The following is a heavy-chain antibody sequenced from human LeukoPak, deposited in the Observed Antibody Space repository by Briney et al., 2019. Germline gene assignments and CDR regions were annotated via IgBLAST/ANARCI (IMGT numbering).Heavy chain of an antibody. CDR3: AVGYCSSTSCSSPFDY. CDR1: GYTFTSYA. CDR2: INAGNGNT. V-gene: IGHV1-3*01. J-gene: IGHJ4*02. D-gene: IGHD2-2*03. Sequence: ASVKVSCKASGYTFTSYAMHWVRQAPGQRLEWMGWINAGNGNTKYSQKFQGRVTITRDTSASTAYMELSSLRSEDTAVYYCAVGYCSSTSCSSPFDYWGQGTLVTVSS.